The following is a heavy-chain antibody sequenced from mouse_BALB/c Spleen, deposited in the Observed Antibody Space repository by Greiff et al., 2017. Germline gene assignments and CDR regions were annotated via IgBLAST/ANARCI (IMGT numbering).Heavy chain of an antibody. D-gene: IGHD2-14*01. CDR3: ARHEDRDYRYDGLAY. V-gene: IGHV1-62-2*01. J-gene: IGHJ3*01. Sequence: VQLQQSGAGLVKPGASVKLSCKASGYTFTEYIIHWVKQRSGQGLEWIGWFYPGSGSIKYNEKFKDKATLTADKSSSTVYMEHSRLTTEDSAVYFCARHEDRDYRYDGLAYWGQGTLVTVSA. CDR2: FYPGSGSI. CDR1: GYTFTEYI.